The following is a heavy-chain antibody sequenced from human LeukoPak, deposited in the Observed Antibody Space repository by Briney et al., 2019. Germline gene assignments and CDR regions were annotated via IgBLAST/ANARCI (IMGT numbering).Heavy chain of an antibody. D-gene: IGHD5-24*01. Sequence: GGSLRLSCAASGFTFSSYSMNWVRQAPGKGLEWVSYISGSSSTIHYADSVKGRFTISRDNAKNSLYLQMNSLRGEDTAVYYCARVVAPDGYSVFDYWGQGTLVTVSS. CDR3: ARVVAPDGYSVFDY. CDR1: GFTFSSYS. CDR2: ISGSSSTI. J-gene: IGHJ4*02. V-gene: IGHV3-48*01.